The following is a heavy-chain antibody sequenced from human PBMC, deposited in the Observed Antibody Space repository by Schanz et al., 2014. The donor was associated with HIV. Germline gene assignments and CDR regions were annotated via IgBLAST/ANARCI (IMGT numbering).Heavy chain of an antibody. J-gene: IGHJ6*02. CDR2: ISWSSNNI. Sequence: EVQLVESGGGLVQPGRSLRLSCAASGFIFDDYAMHWVRQAPGKGLEWVSGISWSSNNIGYVDSVKGRFTISRDTAKNSLFLQMNSLRAEDTALYYCARGRSGRGALFVGMDVWGQGTTVTVSS. CDR3: ARGRSGRGALFVGMDV. V-gene: IGHV3-9*01. D-gene: IGHD6-19*01. CDR1: GFIFDDYA.